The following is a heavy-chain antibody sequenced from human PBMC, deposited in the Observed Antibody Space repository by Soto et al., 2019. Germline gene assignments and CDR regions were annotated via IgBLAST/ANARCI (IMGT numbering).Heavy chain of an antibody. CDR2: INSDGSST. V-gene: IGHV3-74*01. Sequence: EVQLVESGGGLVQPGGSLRLSCAASGFTFSSYWMHWVRQAPGKGLVWVSRINSDGSSTCYADSVKGRFTISRDNAKNTLYLQMNSLRAEDTAVYYCSALPSAGGSGSYYQIDYYYYCMDVWGQGTTVTVSS. D-gene: IGHD3-10*01. CDR1: GFTFSSYW. J-gene: IGHJ6*02. CDR3: SALPSAGGSGSYYQIDYYYYCMDV.